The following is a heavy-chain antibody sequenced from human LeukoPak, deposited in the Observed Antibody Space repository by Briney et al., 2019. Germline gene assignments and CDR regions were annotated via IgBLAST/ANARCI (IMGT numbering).Heavy chain of an antibody. V-gene: IGHV4-34*01. CDR3: ARDARQWLTKSPYCFDY. CDR1: GGSFSGYY. D-gene: IGHD6-19*01. CDR2: INHSGST. J-gene: IGHJ4*02. Sequence: SETLSLTCAVYGGSFSGYYWSWIRQPPGKGLEWIGEINHSGSTNYNPSLKSRVTISVDTSKNQFSLKLSSVTAADTAVYYCARDARQWLTKSPYCFDYWGQGTLVTVSS.